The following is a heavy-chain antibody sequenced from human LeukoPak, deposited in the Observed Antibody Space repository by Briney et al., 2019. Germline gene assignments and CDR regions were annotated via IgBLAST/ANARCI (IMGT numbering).Heavy chain of an antibody. CDR1: GYTFTSYG. V-gene: IGHV1-18*01. CDR2: ISAYNGNT. D-gene: IGHD2-21*02. Sequence: ASVKVSCKASGYTFTSYGISWVRQSPGQGLEWMGWISAYNGNTNYAQTLQGRVTMTTDTSTSTAYMELRNLRSDDTAVYYCVSSFVWGGDAWFDPWGQGTLVTVSS. CDR3: VSSFVWGGDAWFDP. J-gene: IGHJ5*02.